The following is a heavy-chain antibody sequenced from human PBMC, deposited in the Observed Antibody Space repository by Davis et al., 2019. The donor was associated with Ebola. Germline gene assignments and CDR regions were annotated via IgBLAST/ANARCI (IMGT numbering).Heavy chain of an antibody. CDR3: AREDTNIHYYMDV. D-gene: IGHD2-8*01. Sequence: GESLKISCEASGYTFTSYWIAWVRQMPGKGLEWMGTIDPSDSYTKYSPSFEGHVNISADKSTSNVYLQWSSLKASDTAMYYCAREDTNIHYYMDVWGKGTTVTVSS. CDR2: IDPSDSYT. J-gene: IGHJ6*03. V-gene: IGHV5-10-1*01. CDR1: GYTFTSYW.